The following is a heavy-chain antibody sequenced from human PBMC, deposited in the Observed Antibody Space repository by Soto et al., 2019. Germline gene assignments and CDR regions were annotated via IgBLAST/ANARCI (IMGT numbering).Heavy chain of an antibody. V-gene: IGHV4-39*01. D-gene: IGHD3-3*01. CDR2: IYYSGST. Sequence: QLQLQESGPGLVKPSETLSLTCTVSGGSISSSSYYWGWIRQPPGKGPEWIGSIYYSGSTYYNPSPKSRVTISVDASMNHFSLKMRSVTAADTAVYYCARNSPAISISDHWGQGTLVTVSS. CDR3: ARNSPAISISDH. J-gene: IGHJ4*02. CDR1: GGSISSSSYY.